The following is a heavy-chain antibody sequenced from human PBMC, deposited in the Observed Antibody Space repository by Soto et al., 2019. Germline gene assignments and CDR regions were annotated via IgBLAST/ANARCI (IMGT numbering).Heavy chain of an antibody. CDR2: IKSKTDGGTT. CDR3: TTDGIYGDFHYYYYGMDV. Sequence: PGGSLRPSCAASGFTFSNAWMSWVRQAPGKGLEWVGRIKSKTDGGTTDYAAPVKGRFTISRDDSKNTLYLQMNSLKTEDTAVYYCTTDGIYGDFHYYYYGMDVWGQGTTVTVSS. CDR1: GFTFSNAW. J-gene: IGHJ6*02. D-gene: IGHD4-17*01. V-gene: IGHV3-15*01.